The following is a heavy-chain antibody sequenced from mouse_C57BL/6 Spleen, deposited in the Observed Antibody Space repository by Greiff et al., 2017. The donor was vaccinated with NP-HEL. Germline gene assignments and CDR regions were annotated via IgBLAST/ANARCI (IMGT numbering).Heavy chain of an antibody. CDR2: ISSGGDYI. Sequence: EVPLVESGEGLVKPGGSLKLSCAASGFTFSSYAMSWVRQTPEKRLEWVAYISSGGDYIYYADTVKGRFTISRDNARNTLYLQMSSLKSEDTAMYYLTRYRSSGHYFDYWGQGTTLTVSS. CDR1: GFTFSSYA. V-gene: IGHV5-9-1*02. CDR3: TRYRSSGHYFDY. J-gene: IGHJ2*01. D-gene: IGHD3-2*02.